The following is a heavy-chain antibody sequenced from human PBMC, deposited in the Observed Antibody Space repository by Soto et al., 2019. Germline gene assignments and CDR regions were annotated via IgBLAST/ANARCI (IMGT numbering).Heavy chain of an antibody. Sequence: QVQLVQSGAEVKKPGASVKVSCKASGYTFTSYGISWVRQAPGQGLEWMGWISAYNGNTKYAQKFQAIHLLTTALATTTAYMPLTILISDDTAVDYRSRHAAACLNDYWGQGTLVTVSA. J-gene: IGHJ4*02. CDR3: SRHAAACLNDY. CDR1: GYTFTSYG. D-gene: IGHD6-13*01. CDR2: ISAYNGNT. V-gene: IGHV1-18*01.